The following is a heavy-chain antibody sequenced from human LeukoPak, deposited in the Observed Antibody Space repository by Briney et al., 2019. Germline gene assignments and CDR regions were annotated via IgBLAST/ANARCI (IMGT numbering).Heavy chain of an antibody. J-gene: IGHJ4*02. CDR3: IGSFGELTFFDY. D-gene: IGHD3-10*01. Sequence: GGSLRLSCTASGFTFGDYAMSWFRQAPGKGLEWVGFIRSNAYGGATEYAASVKGRFTISRDDSKSIAYLQMNSLKTEDTAVYYCIGSFGELTFFDYWGQGTLVTVSS. V-gene: IGHV3-49*03. CDR2: IRSNAYGGAT. CDR1: GFTFGDYA.